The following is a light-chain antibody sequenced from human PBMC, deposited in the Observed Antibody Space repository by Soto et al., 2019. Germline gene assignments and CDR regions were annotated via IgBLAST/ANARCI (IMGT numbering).Light chain of an antibody. Sequence: QSVLTQPASVSGSPGQSITISCTGTSSDVGSYNFVSWYQQYPGKAPKLVIYDVTNRPSGVSDRFSGSKSGNTASLTISGLQAEDEANYYYNSYTTSRTSVFGGGTKVTVL. V-gene: IGLV2-14*03. CDR3: NSYTTSRTSV. CDR2: DVT. CDR1: SSDVGSYNF. J-gene: IGLJ3*02.